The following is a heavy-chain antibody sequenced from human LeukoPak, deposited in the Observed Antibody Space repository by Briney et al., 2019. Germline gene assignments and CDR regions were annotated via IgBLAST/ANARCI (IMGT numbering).Heavy chain of an antibody. J-gene: IGHJ5*02. CDR1: GFTFSDYE. CDR2: ISSRSSTI. V-gene: IGHV3-48*03. D-gene: IGHD4-11*01. CDR3: AREINYSNYLGWFDP. Sequence: PGGSLRLSCAASGFTFSDYEMNWVRQAPGKGLEWVAYISSRSSTIYYADSVKGRFTISRDNAKNSLFLQMSGLRAEDTALYYCAREINYSNYLGWFDPWGQGTLVTVTS.